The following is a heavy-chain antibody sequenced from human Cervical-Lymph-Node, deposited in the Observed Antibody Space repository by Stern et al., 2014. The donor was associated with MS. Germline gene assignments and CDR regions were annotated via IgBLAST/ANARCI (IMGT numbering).Heavy chain of an antibody. V-gene: IGHV4-61*02. CDR3: AREMVSASESGGSFIRHIDS. D-gene: IGHD2-8*01. Sequence: QLQLQESGPGLVRPSQTLSLTCVSGGSINSGNYYWSWIRQPAGKGLEWIGRMFTTGSTTYNPSLKSRVTISVDTSKKQFSLKLTDVSAADTAVYYCAREMVSASESGGSFIRHIDSWGQGTLVTVSS. CDR1: GGSINSGNYY. J-gene: IGHJ4*02. CDR2: MFTTGST.